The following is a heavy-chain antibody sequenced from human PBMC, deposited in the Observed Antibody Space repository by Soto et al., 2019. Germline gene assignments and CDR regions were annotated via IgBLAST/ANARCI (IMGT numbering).Heavy chain of an antibody. V-gene: IGHV1-58*01. D-gene: IGHD4-4*01. CDR3: AAVGTYLATVSEDYYYGMDV. Sequence: SVKVSCKSSGFTFTSSSVQWVRRARGQRLEWIGWIVVGSGNTNYAQKFQERVTITRDMSTSTAYMELSSLRSEDTAVYYCAAVGTYLATVSEDYYYGMDVWGQGTTVTVSS. CDR1: GFTFTSSS. J-gene: IGHJ6*02. CDR2: IVVGSGNT.